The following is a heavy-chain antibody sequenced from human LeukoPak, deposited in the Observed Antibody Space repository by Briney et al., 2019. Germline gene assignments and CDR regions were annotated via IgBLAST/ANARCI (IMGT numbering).Heavy chain of an antibody. V-gene: IGHV4-59*01. D-gene: IGHD5-18*01. J-gene: IGHJ6*03. CDR1: GGSISSYY. CDR3: ARQGYSYGPTDYYYYMDV. CDR2: IYYSGST. Sequence: SETLPLTCTVSGGSISSYYWSWIRQPPGKGLEWIGYIYYSGSTNYNPSLKSRVTISVDTSKNQFSLKLSSVTAADTAVYYCARQGYSYGPTDYYYYMDVWGKGTTVTVSS.